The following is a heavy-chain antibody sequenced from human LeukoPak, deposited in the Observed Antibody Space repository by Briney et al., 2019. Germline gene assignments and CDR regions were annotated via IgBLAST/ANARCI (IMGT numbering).Heavy chain of an antibody. J-gene: IGHJ4*02. CDR3: AKGGYKIPNYFDY. D-gene: IGHD5-24*01. CDR2: ISGSGGST. V-gene: IGHV3-23*01. CDR1: GFTFDDYA. Sequence: PGGSLRLSCAASGFTFDDYAMHWVRQAPGKGLEWVSAISGSGGSTYYADSVKGRFTISRDNSKNTLYLQMNSLRAEDTAVYYCAKGGYKIPNYFDYWGQGTLVTVSS.